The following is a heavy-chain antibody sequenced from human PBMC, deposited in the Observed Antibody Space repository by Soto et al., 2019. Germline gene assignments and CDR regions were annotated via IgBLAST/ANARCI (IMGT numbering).Heavy chain of an antibody. CDR3: AVSVITAGGAFDF. D-gene: IGHD3-22*01. J-gene: IGHJ4*02. CDR2: IYPGDSDT. Sequence: PGESLKISCNGSGYSFTSYWIGWVRQMPGKGLEWMGIIYPGDSDTRYSPSFQGQVTISADKSISPAYLQWSSLKASDPAMDYCAVSVITAGGAFDFWGQGILVTVSS. CDR1: GYSFTSYW. V-gene: IGHV5-51*01.